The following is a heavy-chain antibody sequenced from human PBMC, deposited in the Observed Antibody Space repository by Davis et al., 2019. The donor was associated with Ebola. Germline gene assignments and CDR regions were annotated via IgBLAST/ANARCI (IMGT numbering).Heavy chain of an antibody. CDR3: ARDRGYSYGPIPRDGMDV. V-gene: IGHV3-33*01. CDR2: IWYDGSNK. Sequence: GESLKISCAASGFTFSSYGMHWVRQAPGKGLEWVAVIWYDGSNKYYTDSVKGRFTISRDNSKNTLYLQMNSLRAEDTAVYYCARDRGYSYGPIPRDGMDVWGQGTTVTVSS. D-gene: IGHD5-18*01. CDR1: GFTFSSYG. J-gene: IGHJ6*02.